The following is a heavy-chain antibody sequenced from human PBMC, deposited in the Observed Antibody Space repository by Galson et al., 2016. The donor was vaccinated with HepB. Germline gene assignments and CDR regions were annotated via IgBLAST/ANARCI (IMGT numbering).Heavy chain of an antibody. D-gene: IGHD3-22*01. CDR3: ARVRNYYDSSGYKHYFNY. CDR2: IYYSGST. J-gene: IGHJ4*02. V-gene: IGHV4-59*01. Sequence: ETLSLTCTVSGGSISSYYWSWIRQPPGKGLEWIGYIYYSGSTNYNPSLKSRVTISVDTSKNQFSQKLSSVTAADTAVYYCARVRNYYDSSGYKHYFNYWGQGTLVTVSS. CDR1: GGSISSYY.